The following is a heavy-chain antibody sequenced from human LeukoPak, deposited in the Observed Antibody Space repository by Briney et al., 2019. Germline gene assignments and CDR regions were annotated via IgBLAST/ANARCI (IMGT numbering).Heavy chain of an antibody. J-gene: IGHJ5*02. CDR1: GFTFSTYS. CDR3: AYCGGDCYSRWFDP. V-gene: IGHV3-21*04. D-gene: IGHD2-21*02. CDR2: ISSGSSYI. Sequence: GGSLRLSCAASGFTFSTYSMNWVRQAPGKGLEWVSSISSGSSYIYYADSVKGRFTISRDNAKNSLYLQMNSLRSDDTAVYYCAYCGGDCYSRWFDPWGQGTLVTVSS.